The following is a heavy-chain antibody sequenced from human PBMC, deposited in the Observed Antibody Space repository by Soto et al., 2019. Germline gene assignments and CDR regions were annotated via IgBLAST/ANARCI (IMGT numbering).Heavy chain of an antibody. V-gene: IGHV1-69*13. Sequence: SVKVSCKASGGTFSSYAISWVRQAPGQGLEWMGGIIPIFGTANYAQKFQGRVTITADESTSTAYMELSSLRSEDTAVYYCAKVDTAMVTTGLFYYYGMDVWGQGTTVTVSS. CDR3: AKVDTAMVTTGLFYYYGMDV. CDR1: GGTFSSYA. D-gene: IGHD5-18*01. J-gene: IGHJ6*02. CDR2: IIPIFGTA.